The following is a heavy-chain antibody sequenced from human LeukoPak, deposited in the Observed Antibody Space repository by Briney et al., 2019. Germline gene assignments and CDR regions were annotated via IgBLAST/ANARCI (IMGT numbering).Heavy chain of an antibody. V-gene: IGHV4-59*01. J-gene: IGHJ4*02. Sequence: SETLSLTCTVSGGSISSYYWSWIRQPPGKGLEWIGYIYYSGSTNYNPFLKSRVTISVDTSKNQFSLKLSSVTAADTAVYYCARDPEAMAGYFDYWGQGILVTVSS. CDR3: ARDPEAMAGYFDY. D-gene: IGHD6-19*01. CDR2: IYYSGST. CDR1: GGSISSYY.